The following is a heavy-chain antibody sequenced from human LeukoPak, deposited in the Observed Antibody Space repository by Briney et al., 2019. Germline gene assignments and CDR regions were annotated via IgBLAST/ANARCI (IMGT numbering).Heavy chain of an antibody. V-gene: IGHV4-39*01. CDR3: ARQGLSSSGWYLDWFDP. D-gene: IGHD6-19*01. CDR1: GDSITSSNYY. J-gene: IGHJ5*02. CDR2: IYYSGST. Sequence: SETLSLTCTVSGDSITSSNYYWGWIRQSPGKGLEWIGSIYYSGSTYYGPSLKSRVTIAVDTSKNQFSLKLNSVTAADTAVYYCARQGLSSSGWYLDWFDPWGQGTLVTVSS.